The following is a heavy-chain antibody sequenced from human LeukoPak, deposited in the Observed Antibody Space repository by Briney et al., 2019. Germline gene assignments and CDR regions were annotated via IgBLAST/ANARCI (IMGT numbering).Heavy chain of an antibody. CDR1: GFTFSTYS. V-gene: IGHV3-48*01. Sequence: QSGGSLRLSCAASGFTFSTYSMNWVRQAPGKGLEWVSSISSSSSTIYYADSVKGRFTISRDNGKNSLYLQMNSLRAEDTAVYYCASQLGDASDIWGQGTMVTVSS. D-gene: IGHD6-13*01. CDR2: ISSSSSTI. J-gene: IGHJ3*02. CDR3: ASQLGDASDI.